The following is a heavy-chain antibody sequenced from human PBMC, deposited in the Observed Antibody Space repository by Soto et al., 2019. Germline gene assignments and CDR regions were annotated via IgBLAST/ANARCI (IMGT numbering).Heavy chain of an antibody. Sequence: EVQLVESGGGLVQPGRSLRLSCTVSGFTLGDYSMSWFRQAPGKGLEWVGFIRGKPFGGTTEYAASVKGRFSISRDDSKNIAYLQMNSLKTEDTAVYYCTRDEYGLGISQVQSDPWGQGTLVTVSS. V-gene: IGHV3-49*03. CDR2: IRGKPFGGTT. CDR3: TRDEYGLGISQVQSDP. D-gene: IGHD3-10*01. J-gene: IGHJ5*02. CDR1: GFTLGDYS.